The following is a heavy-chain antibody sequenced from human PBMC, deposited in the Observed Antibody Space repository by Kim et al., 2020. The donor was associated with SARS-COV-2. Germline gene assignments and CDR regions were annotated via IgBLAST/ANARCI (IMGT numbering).Heavy chain of an antibody. CDR2: IKSKTDGGTT. V-gene: IGHV3-15*01. CDR3: TTDGRVKGRPRPFVGAVDY. CDR1: GFTFSNAW. D-gene: IGHD1-26*01. Sequence: GGSLRLSCAASGFTFSNAWMSWVRQAPGKGLEWVGRIKSKTDGGTTDYAAPVKGRFTISRDDSKNTLYLQMNSLKTEDTAVYYCTTDGRVKGRPRPFVGAVDYWGQGTLVTVSS. J-gene: IGHJ4*02.